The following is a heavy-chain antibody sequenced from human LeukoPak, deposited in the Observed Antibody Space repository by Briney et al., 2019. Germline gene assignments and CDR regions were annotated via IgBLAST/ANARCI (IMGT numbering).Heavy chain of an antibody. CDR1: GFTFSYYA. Sequence: GGSLRLSCSASGFTFSYYAMHWVRQAAGKGLECVSGISSNGGSTYYADSLKGRFTVSRDNSNNTLYLQMSSLRAEDTAIYYCAKGPTYDSLPYYFDYWGQGTLVTVSS. CDR2: ISSNGGST. CDR3: AKGPTYDSLPYYFDY. J-gene: IGHJ4*02. D-gene: IGHD3-22*01. V-gene: IGHV3-64D*09.